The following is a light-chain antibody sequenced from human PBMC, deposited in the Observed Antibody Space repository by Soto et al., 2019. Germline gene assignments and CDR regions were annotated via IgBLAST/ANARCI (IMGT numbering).Light chain of an antibody. Sequence: QSALTQPASVSGSPGQSITISCTGTSSDVGGYNYVSWFQQHPGKVPKLIIYEVSHRPSGVSDRFSGSQSGSTASLTISGLQTEDEADSYCPSFTNSCTWVFGGGTKLTVL. CDR2: EVS. CDR3: PSFTNSCTWV. V-gene: IGLV2-14*01. J-gene: IGLJ3*02. CDR1: SSDVGGYNY.